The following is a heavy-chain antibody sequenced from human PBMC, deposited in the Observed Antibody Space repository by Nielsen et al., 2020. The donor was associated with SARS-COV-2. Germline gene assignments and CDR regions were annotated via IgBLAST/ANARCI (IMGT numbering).Heavy chain of an antibody. J-gene: IGHJ3*02. CDR1: GYTFTGYY. D-gene: IGHD1-1*01. CDR2: INPNSGGT. Sequence: ASVKVSCKASGYTFTGYYMHWVRQAPGQGLEWMGWINPNSGGTNYAQKFQGWVTMTRDTSISTAYMELSRLRSDDTAVYYCAREQHVQLERLFPSNSNAFDIWGQGTMVTVSS. CDR3: AREQHVQLERLFPSNSNAFDI. V-gene: IGHV1-2*04.